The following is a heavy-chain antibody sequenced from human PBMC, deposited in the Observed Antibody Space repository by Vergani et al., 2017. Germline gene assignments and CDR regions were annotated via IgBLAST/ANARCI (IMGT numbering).Heavy chain of an antibody. Sequence: QVQLEESGPGLVKPSETLSLTCTVSGGSFNTYYWRWIRQSPGKGLEWIGYIYSTGSTNYNPSLNSRVTMSVDTSKNQFALKLRSVTAADTAVYFCARVRYRDEAATGYRLEEMDIWGQGTTVTISS. CDR3: ARVRYRDEAATGYRLEEMDI. J-gene: IGHJ6*02. CDR1: GGSFNTYY. V-gene: IGHV4-59*13. D-gene: IGHD3-9*01. CDR2: IYSTGST.